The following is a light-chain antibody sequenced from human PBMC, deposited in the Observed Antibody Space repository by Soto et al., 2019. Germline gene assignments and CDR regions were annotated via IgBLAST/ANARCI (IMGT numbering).Light chain of an antibody. J-gene: IGKJ1*01. CDR3: QQYNSYSKT. CDR1: QSISSW. Sequence: DIQMAQSPSTLSASVGERVTMTCRASQSISSWLAWYQQKPGKAPKLLIYDASSLESGVPSRFSGSGSGTEFTLTISSLQPDDFATYYCQQYNSYSKTFGQGTKVDI. CDR2: DAS. V-gene: IGKV1-5*01.